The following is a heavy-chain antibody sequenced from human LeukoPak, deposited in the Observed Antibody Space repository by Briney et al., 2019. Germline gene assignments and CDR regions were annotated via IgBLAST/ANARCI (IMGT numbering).Heavy chain of an antibody. Sequence: PGGSLRFSGAGSGLTCSNHHFHWVPHRPGDGLEWVAVIWYDGSKKYYADSVKGRFTISRDDSKSTLYLQMNSLRVEDTAIYYCARDPATVTSYFDYWGQGTLVTVSS. V-gene: IGHV3-33*01. D-gene: IGHD4-17*01. CDR1: GLTCSNHH. J-gene: IGHJ4*02. CDR2: IWYDGSKK. CDR3: ARDPATVTSYFDY.